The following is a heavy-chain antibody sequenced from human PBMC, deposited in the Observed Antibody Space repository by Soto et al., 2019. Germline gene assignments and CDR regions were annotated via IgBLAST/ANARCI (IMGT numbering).Heavy chain of an antibody. V-gene: IGHV4-59*01. CDR2: IYYSGST. CDR1: GGSISSYY. J-gene: IGHJ5*02. CDR3: ARYYDFWSGYYRENWFDP. Sequence: SETLSLTCTVSGGSISSYYWSWIRQPPGKGLEWIGYIYYSGSTNYNPSLKSRVTIPVDTSKNQFSLKLSSVTAADTAVYYCARYYDFWSGYYRENWFDPWGQGTLVTVSS. D-gene: IGHD3-3*01.